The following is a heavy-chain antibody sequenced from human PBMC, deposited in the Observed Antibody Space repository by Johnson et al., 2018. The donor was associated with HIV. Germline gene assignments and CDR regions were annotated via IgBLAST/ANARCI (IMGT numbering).Heavy chain of an antibody. CDR3: ARPLEYSSSWEAFDI. Sequence: EVQLVESGGGVVRPGGSLRLSCAASGFNFDDYGMSWVRQTPGEGLEWVANIKQDGSEKYYVDSVKGRFTISRDNAKNSLYLQMNSLRAEDTAVYYCARPLEYSSSWEAFDIWGQGTMVTVSS. V-gene: IGHV3-7*03. J-gene: IGHJ3*02. CDR2: IKQDGSEK. CDR1: GFNFDDYG. D-gene: IGHD6-6*01.